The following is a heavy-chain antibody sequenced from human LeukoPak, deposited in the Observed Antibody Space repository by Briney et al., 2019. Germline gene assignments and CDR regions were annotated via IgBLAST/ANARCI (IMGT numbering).Heavy chain of an antibody. CDR3: VRAAPRDCSSTSCSLFDN. Sequence: GGSLRLSCAGSGFTFNNYAMSWVRQTPGKGLEWVSTISISGDGTYYADPVKGRFTMSRDKSKNTVYLQMSSLRAEDTAVYYCVRAAPRDCSSTSCSLFDNWGQGILVTVSS. J-gene: IGHJ4*02. CDR1: GFTFNNYA. V-gene: IGHV3-23*01. CDR2: ISISGDGT. D-gene: IGHD2-2*01.